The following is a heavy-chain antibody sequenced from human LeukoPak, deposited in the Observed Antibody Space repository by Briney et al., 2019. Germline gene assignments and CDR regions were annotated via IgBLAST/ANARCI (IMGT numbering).Heavy chain of an antibody. CDR2: IRSKTYGGAI. V-gene: IGHV3-49*03. CDR3: ARDQLGGDPDDYYYYYMDV. D-gene: IGHD4-17*01. CDR1: GFFFGAYA. Sequence: GGSLRLSCTTSGFFFGAYAMSWFRRAPGKGLEWVGFIRSKTYGGAIEYAASVKGRFTISRDDSKGIAYLQMNSLKTEDTAVYYCARDQLGGDPDDYYYYYMDVWGKGTTVTVSS. J-gene: IGHJ6*03.